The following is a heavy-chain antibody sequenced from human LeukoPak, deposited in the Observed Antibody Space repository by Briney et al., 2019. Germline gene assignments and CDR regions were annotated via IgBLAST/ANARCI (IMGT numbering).Heavy chain of an antibody. V-gene: IGHV3-23*01. CDR1: GFTFSSYT. Sequence: GGSLRLSCAASGFTFSSYTMSWVRQAPGKGLEWVSAISGGGGSTYYADSVKGRFTISRHNSKNTLYLQMDSLRAEDTAVYYCARAKDGTNILDYWGQGTLVTVSS. CDR2: ISGGGGST. D-gene: IGHD5-24*01. J-gene: IGHJ4*02. CDR3: ARAKDGTNILDY.